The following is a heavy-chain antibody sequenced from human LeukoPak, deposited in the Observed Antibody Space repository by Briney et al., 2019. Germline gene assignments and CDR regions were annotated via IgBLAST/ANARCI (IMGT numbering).Heavy chain of an antibody. D-gene: IGHD3-3*01. CDR1: GFTVSSNY. V-gene: IGHV3-48*01. J-gene: IGHJ4*02. CDR3: ARDPAHYDLWNGQDF. Sequence: GGSLRLSCAASGFTVSSNYMSWVRQAPGKGLEWVSYISGYSITIYYADSVKGRFTISRDNAKKSLYLQMNNLRAEDTAVYYCARDPAHYDLWNGQDFWGQGRLVTVSS. CDR2: ISGYSITI.